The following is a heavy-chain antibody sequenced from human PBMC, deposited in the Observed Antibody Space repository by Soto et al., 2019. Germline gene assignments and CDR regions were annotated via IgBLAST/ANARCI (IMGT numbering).Heavy chain of an antibody. CDR2: IYHSGST. CDR1: GGSISSGDYS. D-gene: IGHD2-15*01. Sequence: SSETLSLTCAVSGGSISSGDYSWNWIRQPPGKGLEWIGYIYHSGSTYYNPSLKSRVTISVDRSKNQFSLKLSSVTAADTAVYYCARTPDYWGQGTLVTVSS. CDR3: ARTPDY. V-gene: IGHV4-30-2*01. J-gene: IGHJ4*02.